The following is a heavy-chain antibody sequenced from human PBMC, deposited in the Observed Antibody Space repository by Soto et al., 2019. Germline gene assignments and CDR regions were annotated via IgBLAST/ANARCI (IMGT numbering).Heavy chain of an antibody. CDR3: VRAAGYSGNDYVYYYGMDV. J-gene: IGHJ6*02. V-gene: IGHV3-33*01. Sequence: QVQLVESGGGVVQPGRSLRLSCAASGFTFRNYGMHWVRQAPAKGLEWVALVWYDGGNKNYVDSVKGRFTISRDNSKNTWYLQMHSLRDEETAVYYCVRAAGYSGNDYVYYYGMDVWGQGTTVTVSS. CDR2: VWYDGGNK. D-gene: IGHD5-12*01. CDR1: GFTFRNYG.